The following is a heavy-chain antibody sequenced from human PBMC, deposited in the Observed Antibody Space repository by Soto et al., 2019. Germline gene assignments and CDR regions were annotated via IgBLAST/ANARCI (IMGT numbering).Heavy chain of an antibody. J-gene: IGHJ3*02. CDR2: IYYSGST. V-gene: IGHV4-39*01. CDR3: TRHLYDSSGYDAFDI. CDR1: GGSISSSSYY. Sequence: QLQLQESGPGLVKPSETLSLTCTVSGGSISSSSYYWGWIRQPPGKGLELIGTIYYSGSTYYNPSLKSRVTISGDTSKNQFSLKLSSVTAADTAVYYCTRHLYDSSGYDAFDIWGQGTMVTVSS. D-gene: IGHD3-22*01.